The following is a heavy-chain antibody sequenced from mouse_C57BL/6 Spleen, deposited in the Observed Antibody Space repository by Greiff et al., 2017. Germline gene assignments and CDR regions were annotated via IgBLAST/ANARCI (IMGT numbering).Heavy chain of an antibody. CDR2: IYPRSGNT. J-gene: IGHJ2*01. Sequence: VKLVESGAELARPGASVKLSCKASGYTFTSYGISWVKQRTGQGLEWIGEIYPRSGNTYYNEKFKGKATLTADKSSSTAYMELRSLTSEDSAVYFCARGDTTVVDYWGQGTTLTVSS. CDR1: GYTFTSYG. D-gene: IGHD1-1*01. CDR3: ARGDTTVVDY. V-gene: IGHV1-81*01.